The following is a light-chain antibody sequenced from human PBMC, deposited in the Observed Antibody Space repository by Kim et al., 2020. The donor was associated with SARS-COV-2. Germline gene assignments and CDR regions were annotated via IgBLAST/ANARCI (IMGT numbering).Light chain of an antibody. CDR2: DAS. CDR3: QQRSSWPRT. V-gene: IGKV3-11*01. Sequence: SLYPGERATLSCRASQSVSSFLAWYQERRGQAPRLLIYDASNRATDIPSRFSGSGSGTDFTLTISTLEPEDFAVYYCQQRSSWPRTFGQGTKLEI. CDR1: QSVSSF. J-gene: IGKJ1*01.